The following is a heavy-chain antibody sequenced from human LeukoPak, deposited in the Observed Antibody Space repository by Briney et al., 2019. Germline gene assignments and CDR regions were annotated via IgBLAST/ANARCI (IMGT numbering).Heavy chain of an antibody. V-gene: IGHV4-39*01. CDR2: IYYSGIT. CDR1: GDSISTTNHY. J-gene: IGHJ5*01. Sequence: PSETLSLTCAVSGDSISTTNHYWGWIRQPPGKGLEWIGIIYYSGITHYNPSLKSRVTILVDTSKSQFSLKLSSVTDADTAVYYCARVRRSLNWFGSWGQGTLVTVSS. CDR3: ARVRRSLNWFGS. D-gene: IGHD3-3*01.